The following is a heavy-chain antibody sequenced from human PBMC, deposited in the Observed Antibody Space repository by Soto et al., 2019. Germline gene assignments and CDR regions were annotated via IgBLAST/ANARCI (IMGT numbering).Heavy chain of an antibody. Sequence: QVQLVQSGAEVKKPGSSANVSCKASGTTFTSYGIHWVRQAPGQGLEWMGGFVPMFSSSNYAQKFQGRLTIVADESTNTAYMELSSLRADDSAIYYCARSGGTYYFDHWGQGTLVTVSS. D-gene: IGHD1-1*01. J-gene: IGHJ4*02. V-gene: IGHV1-69*01. CDR2: FVPMFSSS. CDR1: GTTFTSYG. CDR3: ARSGGTYYFDH.